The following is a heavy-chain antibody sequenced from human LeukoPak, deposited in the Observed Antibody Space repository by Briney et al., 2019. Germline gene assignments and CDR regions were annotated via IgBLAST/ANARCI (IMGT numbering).Heavy chain of an antibody. D-gene: IGHD6-13*01. J-gene: IGHJ6*03. CDR1: GGSFSGYY. CDR2: INHSGST. V-gene: IGHV4-34*01. CDR3: ASLLEQQLDAYHYYYMDV. Sequence: PSETLSLTCAVYGGSFSGYYWSWIRQPPGKGLEWIGEINHSGSTNYNPSLKSRVTISVDTSKNQFSLKLSSVTAADTAVYYCASLLEQQLDAYHYYYMDVWGKGTTDTISS.